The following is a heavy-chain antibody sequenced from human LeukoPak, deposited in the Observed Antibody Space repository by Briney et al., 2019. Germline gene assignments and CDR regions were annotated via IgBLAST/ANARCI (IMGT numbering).Heavy chain of an antibody. D-gene: IGHD5-12*01. J-gene: IGHJ4*02. CDR2: IKQDGSEK. Sequence: GGSLRLSCAASGFTFSRYWMSWVRQAPGKGLEWVANIKQDGSEKDYVDSVKGRFTISRDNAKNSLYLQMSSLTAEDTAVYYCARGPSGYHNTGGQGTLVTVSS. CDR1: GFTFSRYW. CDR3: ARGPSGYHNT. V-gene: IGHV3-7*01.